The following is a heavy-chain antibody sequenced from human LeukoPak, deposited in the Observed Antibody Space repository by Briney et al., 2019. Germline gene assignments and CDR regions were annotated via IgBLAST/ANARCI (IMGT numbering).Heavy chain of an antibody. J-gene: IGHJ4*02. CDR3: ARNLGQTWGTVTTDLWYFDH. D-gene: IGHD4-11*01. V-gene: IGHV4-39*01. CDR1: GASIITTNYY. Sequence: SETLSLTCTVSGASIITTNYYWGWIRQPPGKGLEWIGSISYSGNAYYNPSLRSRLSISMDTSKNQFSLKVRSVTAADTAVYYCARNLGQTWGTVTTDLWYFDHWGQGTLVPVSS. CDR2: ISYSGNA.